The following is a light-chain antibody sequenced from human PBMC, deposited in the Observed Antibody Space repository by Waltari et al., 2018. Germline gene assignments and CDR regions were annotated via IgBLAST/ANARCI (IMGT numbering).Light chain of an antibody. Sequence: QSVLTQPPSVSAAPGQRVTISCSGGSSNIGNNYVSWYRQFPGTAPKHLIHENSERPSGIPGRFSGSKSGTSATLDITGLQAGDEADYYCGTWDSSLSGAVFGGGTHLTVL. CDR2: ENS. V-gene: IGLV1-51*02. CDR3: GTWDSSLSGAV. CDR1: SSNIGNNY. J-gene: IGLJ7*01.